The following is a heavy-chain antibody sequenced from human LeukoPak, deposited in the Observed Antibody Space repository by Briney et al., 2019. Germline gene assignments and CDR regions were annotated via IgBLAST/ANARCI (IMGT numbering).Heavy chain of an antibody. J-gene: IGHJ6*03. CDR2: ISGSGGST. D-gene: IGHD5-24*01. CDR3: ATRGATDKNYYYYYYMDV. V-gene: IGHV3-23*01. CDR1: GFTFSSYA. Sequence: PGGSLRLSCAASGFTFSSYAMSWVRQAPGKGLEWASAISGSGGSTYYADSVKGRFTISRDNSKNTLYLQMNSLRAEDTAVYYCATRGATDKNYYYYYYMDVWGKGTTVTVSS.